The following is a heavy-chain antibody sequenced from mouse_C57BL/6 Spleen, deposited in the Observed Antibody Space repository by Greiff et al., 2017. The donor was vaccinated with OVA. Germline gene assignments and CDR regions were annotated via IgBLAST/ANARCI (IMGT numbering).Heavy chain of an antibody. D-gene: IGHD2-5*01. CDR3: ARRGYSNSYWYFDD. J-gene: IGHJ1*01. Sequence: EVQVVESGGGLVQPGGSLKLSCAASGFTFSDYYMYWVRQTPEKRLEWVAYISNGGGSTYYPDTVKGRFTISRDNAKNTLYLQMSRLTTEDTAMYYCARRGYSNSYWYFDDWGPGTTVTVSS. V-gene: IGHV5-12*01. CDR2: ISNGGGST. CDR1: GFTFSDYY.